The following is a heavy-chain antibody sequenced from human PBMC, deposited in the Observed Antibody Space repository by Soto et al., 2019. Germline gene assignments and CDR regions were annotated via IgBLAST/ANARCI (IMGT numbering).Heavy chain of an antibody. V-gene: IGHV3-7*01. D-gene: IGHD2-21*02. J-gene: IGHJ3*02. CDR2: IKQDGSEK. CDR3: ARVPYCGGDCYAFDI. CDR1: GFTFSSYW. Sequence: GGSLRLSCAASGFTFSSYWMSWVRQAPGKGLEWVANIKQDGSEKYYVDSVKGRFTISRDNAKNSLYLQMNSLRAEDTAVYYCARVPYCGGDCYAFDIWGQGTMVTVSS.